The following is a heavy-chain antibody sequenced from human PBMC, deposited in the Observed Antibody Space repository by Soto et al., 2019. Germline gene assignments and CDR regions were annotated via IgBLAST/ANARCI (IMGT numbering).Heavy chain of an antibody. D-gene: IGHD6-13*01. CDR1: GFTFGSYA. V-gene: IGHV3-23*01. J-gene: IGHJ5*02. CDR2: ISGSGGST. Sequence: PGGSLRLSCAASGFTFGSYAVNWVRQAPGKGLEWVSGISGSGGSTYYADSVKGRFTISRDNSKNTLYLQMNSLRAEDTAVYYCAKDTRTPGIAAAGPGFDPWGQGTLVTVS. CDR3: AKDTRTPGIAAAGPGFDP.